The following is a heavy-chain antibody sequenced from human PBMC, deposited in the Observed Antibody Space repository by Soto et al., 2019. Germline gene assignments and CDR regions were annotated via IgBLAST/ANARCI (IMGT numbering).Heavy chain of an antibody. J-gene: IGHJ6*02. CDR3: ARVVATVAGPYGMDV. CDR2: ISAYNGNT. CDR1: GYTFTSYV. D-gene: IGHD6-19*01. V-gene: IGHV1-18*01. Sequence: QVQLVQSGAEVKKPGASVKVSCRASGYTFTSYVISWVRQAPGQGLEWMGWISAYNGNTNFAQKLQGRVTMTTDTSTSTAYMELRSLRSDGTAVYYCARVVATVAGPYGMDVWGQGTTVTVSS.